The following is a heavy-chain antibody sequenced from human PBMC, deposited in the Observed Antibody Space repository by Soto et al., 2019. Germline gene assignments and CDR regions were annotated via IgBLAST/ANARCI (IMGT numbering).Heavy chain of an antibody. CDR1: GYTFTSYV. Sequence: ASVKVSCKASGYTFTSYVISWVRQTPGQGLEWMGWISAYNGNTNYAQKLQGRVTMTTDTSTSTAYMELRSLRSDDTAVYYCARARQYSSSSVYYYGMDVWGQGTTVTVSS. CDR2: ISAYNGNT. J-gene: IGHJ6*02. V-gene: IGHV1-18*01. CDR3: ARARQYSSSSVYYYGMDV. D-gene: IGHD6-6*01.